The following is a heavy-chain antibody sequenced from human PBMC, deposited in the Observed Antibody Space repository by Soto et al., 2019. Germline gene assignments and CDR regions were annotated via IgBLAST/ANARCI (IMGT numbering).Heavy chain of an antibody. CDR3: AHSPEGFPYFDP. CDR1: GFSLSTSGVG. V-gene: IGHV2-5*02. J-gene: IGHJ5*02. Sequence: QITLKESGPTLVKPTQTLTLTCTFSGFSLSTSGVGVGWIRQPPGKALEWLALIYWDDDKRYSPSLKSRLTITKDTSKNQVVLTMTNLDPVDTATSYCAHSPEGFPYFDPWGQGTLVTVCS. CDR2: IYWDDDK.